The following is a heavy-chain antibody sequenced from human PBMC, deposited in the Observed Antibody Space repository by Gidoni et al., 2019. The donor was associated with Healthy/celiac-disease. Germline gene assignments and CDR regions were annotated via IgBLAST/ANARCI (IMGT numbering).Heavy chain of an antibody. V-gene: IGHV3-21*01. CDR3: ARGIRQWLGPFDY. CDR2: IRSSSRYI. CDR1: GYTVSSYS. J-gene: IGHJ4*02. Sequence: EVQRVETGGGLVKPGGARRRSGAASGYTVSSYSMNWVRQAPGKGLACVSSIRSSSRYIYYAFSVKCRFTISRDNAKNSLFLHMTSLRAEDTAVYYCARGIRQWLGPFDYWGQGTLVTVSS. D-gene: IGHD6-19*01.